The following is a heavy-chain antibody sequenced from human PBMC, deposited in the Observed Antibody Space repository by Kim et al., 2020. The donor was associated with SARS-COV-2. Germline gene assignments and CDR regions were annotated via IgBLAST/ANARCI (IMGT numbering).Heavy chain of an antibody. Sequence: GGSLRLSCAASGFTFSTYSMNWVRQAPGKGLEWVSSISSSSSYIYYADSVKGRFTISRDNAKNSLYLQMNSLRAEDTAVYYCAQEAYSSGWYSNWGQGTLVTVSS. J-gene: IGHJ4*02. CDR2: ISSSSSYI. D-gene: IGHD6-19*01. CDR1: GFTFSTYS. V-gene: IGHV3-21*01. CDR3: AQEAYSSGWYSN.